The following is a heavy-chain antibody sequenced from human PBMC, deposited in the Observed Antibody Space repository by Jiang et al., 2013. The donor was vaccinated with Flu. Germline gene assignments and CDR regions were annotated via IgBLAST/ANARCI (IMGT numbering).Heavy chain of an antibody. V-gene: IGHV5-51*01. J-gene: IGHJ5*02. D-gene: IGHD4-17*01. CDR3: ARRLRSRYGEGGWDWFDP. CDR2: IYPGDSDT. CDR1: GYSFTSYW. Sequence: SLKISCKGSGYSFTSYWIGWVRRXRKLSDGIIYPGDSDTRYSPSFQGQVTISADKSISTAYLQWSSLKASDTAMYYCARRLRSRYGEGGWDWFDPWGQGTLVTVSS.